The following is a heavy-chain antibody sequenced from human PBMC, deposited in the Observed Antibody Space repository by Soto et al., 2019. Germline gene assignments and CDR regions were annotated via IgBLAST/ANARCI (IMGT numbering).Heavy chain of an antibody. J-gene: IGHJ4*02. CDR1: GFTFSSYG. CDR3: AKDGSIAPSEL. CDR2: ISYDGSNK. V-gene: IGHV3-30*18. Sequence: QVQLVESGGGVVQPGRSLRLSCAASGFTFSSYGMHWVRQAPGKGLEWVAVISYDGSNKYYADSVKGRFTISRDNSKNTLCLQMNSLRAEDTAVYYCAKDGSIAPSELWGQGTLVTVSS. D-gene: IGHD6-6*01.